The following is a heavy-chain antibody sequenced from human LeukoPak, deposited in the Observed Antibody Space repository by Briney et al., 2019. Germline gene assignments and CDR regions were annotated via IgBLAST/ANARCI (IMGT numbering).Heavy chain of an antibody. CDR3: VRYGRRANDQPFDV. Sequence: GGSLRLSCEVSGFTFSNYWMMWVRQAPGKGLEWVASIDEDGSETNYVDSVTGRFTVSRDHAKNSLFLQMNSLRAEDTAVYYCVRYGRRANDQPFDVWGQGTMVTVSS. J-gene: IGHJ3*01. D-gene: IGHD1-1*01. V-gene: IGHV3-7*01. CDR2: IDEDGSET. CDR1: GFTFSNYW.